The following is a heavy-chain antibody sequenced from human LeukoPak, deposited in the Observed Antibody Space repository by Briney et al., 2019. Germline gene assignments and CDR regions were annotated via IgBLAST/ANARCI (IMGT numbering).Heavy chain of an antibody. V-gene: IGHV1-18*03. D-gene: IGHD3-22*01. CDR2: ISAYNGYT. J-gene: IGHJ4*02. CDR1: GHTFTNYG. CDR3: ARDAYYDSSGYLWPPDY. Sequence: ASVKVSCKASGHTFTNYGISWVRQAPGQGLEWMGWISAYNGYTNYAQKFQGRVTMTTDTSTSTAYMELSSLRSEDMAVYYCARDAYYDSSGYLWPPDYWGQGTLVTVSS.